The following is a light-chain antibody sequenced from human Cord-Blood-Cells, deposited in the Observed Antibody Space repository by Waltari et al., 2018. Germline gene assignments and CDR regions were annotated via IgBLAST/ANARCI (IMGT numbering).Light chain of an antibody. CDR1: QGISSY. Sequence: AIRITQSPSSLSASTGDRVTITCRASQGISSYLAWYQQKPGKAPKLLIYAASTLQSGVPSRFSGSGSGTDFTLTISCLQSEDFATYYCQQYYSYPFTFDPGTKVDIK. CDR3: QQYYSYPFT. CDR2: AAS. V-gene: IGKV1-8*01. J-gene: IGKJ3*01.